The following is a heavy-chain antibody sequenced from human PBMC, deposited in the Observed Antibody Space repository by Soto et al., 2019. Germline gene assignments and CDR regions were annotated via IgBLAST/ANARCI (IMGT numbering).Heavy chain of an antibody. D-gene: IGHD2-2*02. Sequence: QVQLVQSGAEVKKPGSSVKVSCKASGGTFSSYTISWVRQAPGQGLEWMGRIIPILGIANYAQKFQGRVTITADKSTSTACMELSSLRSEDTAVYYCARGPPLYCSSASCYKGIDYWGQGTLVTVSS. J-gene: IGHJ4*02. CDR2: IIPILGIA. CDR1: GGTFSSYT. V-gene: IGHV1-69*02. CDR3: ARGPPLYCSSASCYKGIDY.